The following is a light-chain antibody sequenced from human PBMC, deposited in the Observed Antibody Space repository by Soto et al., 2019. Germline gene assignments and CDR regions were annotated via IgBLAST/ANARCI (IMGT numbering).Light chain of an antibody. J-gene: IGLJ1*01. CDR1: SSDVGSYNY. V-gene: IGLV2-14*01. CDR3: SSYRSSSTYV. Sequence: QSALTQPASVSGSPGQSINISCTGTSSDVGSYNYVSWHQQHPGQAPKLMIYEVTNRASGVPDRFSASKSGNTASLTISGLQAGDEADYYCSSYRSSSTYVFGTGTKVTVL. CDR2: EVT.